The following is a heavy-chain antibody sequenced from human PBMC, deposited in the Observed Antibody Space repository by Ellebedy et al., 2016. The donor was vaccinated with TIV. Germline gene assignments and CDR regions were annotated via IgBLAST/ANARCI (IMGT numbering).Heavy chain of an antibody. J-gene: IGHJ4*02. D-gene: IGHD6-13*01. Sequence: DSVKGRFTISRDNSKNTLYLQMNSLRAEDTAVYYCARGYSSSWYGYYFDYWGQGTLVTVSS. CDR3: ARGYSSSWYGYYFDY. V-gene: IGHV3-30*07.